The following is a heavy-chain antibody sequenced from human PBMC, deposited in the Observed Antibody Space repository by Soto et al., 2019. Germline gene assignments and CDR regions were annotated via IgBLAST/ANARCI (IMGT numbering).Heavy chain of an antibody. J-gene: IGHJ4*02. D-gene: IGHD6-19*01. CDR3: AKAGFRSGWSPSYFAY. V-gene: IGHV3-23*01. CDR1: GFTFSSYA. CDR2: ISGTGGST. Sequence: EVQLLESGGGLVQPGRSLRLSCAASGFTFSSYAMNWVRQAPGKGLEWVSAISGTGGSTYYADSVKGRFTISRDNSKNTLYLQMNSLRVEDTAVFYCAKAGFRSGWSPSYFAYWGKGNLVTVSS.